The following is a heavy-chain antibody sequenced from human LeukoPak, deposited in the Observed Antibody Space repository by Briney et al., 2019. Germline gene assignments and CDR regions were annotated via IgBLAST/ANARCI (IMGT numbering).Heavy chain of an antibody. D-gene: IGHD3-22*01. Sequence: PSETLSLTCTVSGYSISSGYYWGWIRQPPVKGLEWIGSIYHSGSTYYNPSLKSRVTISVDTSKNQFSLKLSSVTAADTAVYYCASLTMIVVGINGSFDYWGQGTLVTVSS. J-gene: IGHJ4*02. CDR1: GYSISSGYY. V-gene: IGHV4-38-2*02. CDR2: IYHSGST. CDR3: ASLTMIVVGINGSFDY.